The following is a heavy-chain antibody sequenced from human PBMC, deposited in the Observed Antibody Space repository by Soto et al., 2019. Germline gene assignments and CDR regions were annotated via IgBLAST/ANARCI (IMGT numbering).Heavy chain of an antibody. Sequence: GGSLRLSCAASGFTFSSYAMNWVRQAPGKGLEWVSVISGSGGSTYYTDSVKGRFTISRDNSKNTLYLQMNSLRAEDTAVYYCARRSSSWYFDCWGQGTLVTVSS. CDR3: ARRSSSWYFDC. J-gene: IGHJ4*02. D-gene: IGHD6-13*01. CDR2: ISGSGGST. V-gene: IGHV3-23*01. CDR1: GFTFSSYA.